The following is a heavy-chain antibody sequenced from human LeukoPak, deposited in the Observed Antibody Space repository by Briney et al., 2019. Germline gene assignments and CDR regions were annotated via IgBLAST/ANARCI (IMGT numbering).Heavy chain of an antibody. V-gene: IGHV4-34*01. D-gene: IGHD2-15*01. J-gene: IGHJ4*02. CDR1: GGSFTGNY. Sequence: SETLSLTCAVSGGSFTGNYWTWIRQPPGEGLEWIGDVNHSGSTNYNPSLKSRVTISIDTSKNQFSLKLTSVTAADTAVYYCAKLVVVIGTIDYFDYWGQGTLVTVSS. CDR2: VNHSGST. CDR3: AKLVVVIGTIDYFDY.